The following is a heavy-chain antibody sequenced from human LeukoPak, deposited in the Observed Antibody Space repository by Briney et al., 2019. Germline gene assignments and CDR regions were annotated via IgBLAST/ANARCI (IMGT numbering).Heavy chain of an antibody. Sequence: PGGSLRLSCAASGFILSTYWMSWVRQAPGKRPEWVANIKQDGSEKYYVDSVKGRLTISRDNAKNSLYLQMNSLRAEDTAMYYCAKIGYNYAYDYLGQGTLVTVSS. V-gene: IGHV3-7*05. CDR2: IKQDGSEK. CDR3: AKIGYNYAYDY. CDR1: GFILSTYW. J-gene: IGHJ4*02. D-gene: IGHD5-18*01.